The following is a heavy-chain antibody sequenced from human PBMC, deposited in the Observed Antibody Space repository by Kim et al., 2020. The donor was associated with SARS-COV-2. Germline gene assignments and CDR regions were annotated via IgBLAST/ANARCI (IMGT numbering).Heavy chain of an antibody. CDR1: GGSISSSNW. CDR2: IYHSGST. V-gene: IGHV4-4*02. J-gene: IGHJ5*02. Sequence: SETLSLTCAVSGGSISSSNWWSWVRQPPGKGLEWIGEIYHSGSTNYNPSLKSRVTISVDKSKNQFSLKLSSVTAADTAVYYCARLGLAVAGREPQFDPWGQGTLVTVSS. CDR3: ARLGLAVAGREPQFDP. D-gene: IGHD6-19*01.